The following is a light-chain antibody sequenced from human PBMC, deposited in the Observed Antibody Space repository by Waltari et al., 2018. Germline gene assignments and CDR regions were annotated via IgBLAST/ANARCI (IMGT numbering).Light chain of an antibody. V-gene: IGLV8-61*01. Sequence: QTVVTQEPSLPVSPGGTGTLTCALSPASVPFTFYATWYQHTPGQPPRTLMYKANSRSSGVPDRFSGSILGNKAALTITGAQAEDESDYYCALYMGSGIWVFGGGTKLTVL. J-gene: IGLJ3*02. CDR2: KAN. CDR1: PASVPFTFY. CDR3: ALYMGSGIWV.